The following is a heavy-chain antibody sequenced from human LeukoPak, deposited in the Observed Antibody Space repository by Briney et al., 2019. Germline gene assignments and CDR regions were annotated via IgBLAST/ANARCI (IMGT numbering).Heavy chain of an antibody. CDR1: GFTFSSYA. CDR3: TRDDYGGFLFDY. J-gene: IGHJ4*02. CDR2: IRSKAYGGTT. Sequence: GGSLRLSCAASGFTFSSYAMSWVRQAPGKGLEWVGFIRSKAYGGTTEYAASVKGRFTISRDDSKSIAYLQMNSLKTEDTAVYYCTRDDYGGFLFDYWGQGTLVTVSS. D-gene: IGHD4-23*01. V-gene: IGHV3-49*04.